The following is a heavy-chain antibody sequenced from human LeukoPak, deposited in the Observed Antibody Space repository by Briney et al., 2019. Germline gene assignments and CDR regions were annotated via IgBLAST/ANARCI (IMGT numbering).Heavy chain of an antibody. J-gene: IGHJ4*02. V-gene: IGHV3-23*01. CDR2: ISTSGGNT. CDR3: AKAHYDILAVYDNGLDY. Sequence: GGSLRLSCAASGFSFSSYVMTWVRQAPGKGLEWVSAISTSGGNTYYADPVKGRFTISRDNSKNALYLQMNSLRAEDTAVYYCAKAHYDILAVYDNGLDYWGQGALVTVSS. D-gene: IGHD3-9*01. CDR1: GFSFSSYV.